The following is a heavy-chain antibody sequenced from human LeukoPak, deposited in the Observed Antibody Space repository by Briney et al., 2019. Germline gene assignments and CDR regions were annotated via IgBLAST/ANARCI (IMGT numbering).Heavy chain of an antibody. Sequence: GRSLRLSCAASGFTFSSYGMHWVRQAPGKGLEWVAVISYDGSNKYYADSVKGRFTISRDNSKNTLYLQMNSLRAEDTAVYYCARDQGRYFDWLSDYWGQGTLVTVSS. V-gene: IGHV3-30*03. CDR1: GFTFSSYG. J-gene: IGHJ4*02. CDR2: ISYDGSNK. D-gene: IGHD3-9*01. CDR3: ARDQGRYFDWLSDY.